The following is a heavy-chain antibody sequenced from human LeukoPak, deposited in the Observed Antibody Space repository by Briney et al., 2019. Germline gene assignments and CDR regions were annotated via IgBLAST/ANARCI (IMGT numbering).Heavy chain of an antibody. V-gene: IGHV4-59*01. J-gene: IGHJ4*02. CDR3: ASSVAGRAAYDY. CDR1: GGSISSYY. D-gene: IGHD6-19*01. Sequence: SETLSLTCTVSGGSISSYYWSWIRQPPGKGLGWIGYIYYSGSTNYNPSLKSRVTISVDTSKNQFSLKLSSVTAADTAVYYCASSVAGRAAYDYWGQGTLVTVSS. CDR2: IYYSGST.